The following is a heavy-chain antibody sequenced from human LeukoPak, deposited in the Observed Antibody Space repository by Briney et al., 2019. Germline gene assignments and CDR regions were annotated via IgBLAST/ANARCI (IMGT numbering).Heavy chain of an antibody. CDR1: GYTLTELS. D-gene: IGHD1-26*01. Sequence: ASVKVSCKVSGYTLTELSMHWVRQAPGKGLEWMGGFDPEDGETIYAQKFQGRVTMTEDTSTDTAYMELSSLRSEDTAVYYCAGSYGVNDAFDIWGQGTMVTVPS. CDR2: FDPEDGET. CDR3: AGSYGVNDAFDI. V-gene: IGHV1-24*01. J-gene: IGHJ3*02.